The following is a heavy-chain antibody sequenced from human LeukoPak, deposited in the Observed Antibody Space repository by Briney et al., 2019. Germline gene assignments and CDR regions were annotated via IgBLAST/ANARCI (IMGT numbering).Heavy chain of an antibody. CDR3: ARRCLSTSCYLN. Sequence: PSGTLSLTCTVSGDSISSSSYYWGWIRQPPGKGLEWIGNIYHSGTTYHNPSLKSRVTISVDTSKNQFSLKLGSVTAADTAVYYCARRCLSTSCYLNWGRGTLVTVSS. CDR2: IYHSGTT. D-gene: IGHD2-2*01. V-gene: IGHV4-39*01. CDR1: GDSISSSSYY. J-gene: IGHJ4*02.